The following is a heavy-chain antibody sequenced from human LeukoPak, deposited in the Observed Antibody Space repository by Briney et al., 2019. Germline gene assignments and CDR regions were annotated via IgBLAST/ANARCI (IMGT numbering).Heavy chain of an antibody. CDR1: GFTFSSYE. CDR2: ISSSGSTI. J-gene: IGHJ4*02. CDR3: AFPFYSSGWYYIDY. Sequence: GGSLRLSCAASGFTFSSYEMNCVRQAPGKGLEWVSYISSSGSTIYYADSVKGRFTISRDNAKNSLYLQMNSLRAEDTAVYYCAFPFYSSGWYYIDYWGQGTLVTVSS. D-gene: IGHD6-19*01. V-gene: IGHV3-48*03.